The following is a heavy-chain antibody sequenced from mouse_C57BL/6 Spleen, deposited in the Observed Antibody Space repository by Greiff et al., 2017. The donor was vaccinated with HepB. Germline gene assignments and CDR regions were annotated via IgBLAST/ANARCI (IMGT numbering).Heavy chain of an antibody. V-gene: IGHV3-1*01. CDR2: ISYSGST. D-gene: IGHD1-1*01. CDR1: GYSITSGYD. CDR3: ARSITTVVAYYFDY. J-gene: IGHJ2*01. Sequence: EVQLQESGPGMVKPSQSLSLTCTVTGYSITSGYDWHWIRHFPGNKLEWMGYISYSGSTNYNPSLKSRISITHDTSKNHFFLKLNSLTTEDTATYYCARSITTVVAYYFDYWGQGTTLTVSS.